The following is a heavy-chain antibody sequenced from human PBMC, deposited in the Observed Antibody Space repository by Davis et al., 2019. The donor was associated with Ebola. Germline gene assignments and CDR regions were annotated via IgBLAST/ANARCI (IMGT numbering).Heavy chain of an antibody. Sequence: SETLSLTCTVSGGSISTYHWTWLRQPPGKGLEWIGYVQDSLSAKYNPSLGSRVTLSVDTSKNQFSLQLTSLTAADTAVYFCARDQRHSYGRRFDPWGQGIQVTVSS. CDR3: ARDQRHSYGRRFDP. J-gene: IGHJ5*02. D-gene: IGHD5-18*01. V-gene: IGHV4-59*01. CDR1: GGSISTYH. CDR2: VQDSLSA.